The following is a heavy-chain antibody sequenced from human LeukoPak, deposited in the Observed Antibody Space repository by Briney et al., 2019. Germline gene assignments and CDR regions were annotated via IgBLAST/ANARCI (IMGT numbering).Heavy chain of an antibody. Sequence: ASVKVSCKASGYTFTGYYMHWVRQAPGQGLEWMGWINPNSGGTNYAQKFQGWVNMTRDTSIRTAYMELSRLRSDDTAVYYCARGKIAAAGTKYYGMDVWGKGTTVTVSS. D-gene: IGHD6-13*01. CDR1: GYTFTGYY. J-gene: IGHJ6*04. CDR2: INPNSGGT. CDR3: ARGKIAAAGTKYYGMDV. V-gene: IGHV1-2*04.